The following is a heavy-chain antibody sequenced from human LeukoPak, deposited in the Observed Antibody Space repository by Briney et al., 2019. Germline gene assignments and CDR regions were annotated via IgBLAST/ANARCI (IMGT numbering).Heavy chain of an antibody. V-gene: IGHV3-30*18. CDR2: ISYDGSNK. CDR3: AKEGNTAMAFFDY. Sequence: PGRSLRLSCAASGFTFSSYGMHWVRQAPGKGLEWVAVISYDGSNKYYADSVKGRFTISRDNSKNTLYLQMNSLRAEDTAVYYCAKEGNTAMAFFDYWGQGTLVTVSS. J-gene: IGHJ4*02. CDR1: GFTFSSYG. D-gene: IGHD5-18*01.